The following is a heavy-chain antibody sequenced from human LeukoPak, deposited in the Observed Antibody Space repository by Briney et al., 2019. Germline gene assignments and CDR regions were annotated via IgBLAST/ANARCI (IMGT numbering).Heavy chain of an antibody. D-gene: IGHD6-19*01. CDR3: ATSTAIIAVAGKH. Sequence: SVKVSCKASGYTFTDYYMHWVRQAPGQGLEWMGWINPNSGGTNYAQKFQGRVTMTRDTSISTAYMELSRLRSDDTAVYYCATSTAIIAVAGKHWGQGTLVSVSS. CDR2: INPNSGGT. V-gene: IGHV1-2*02. J-gene: IGHJ1*01. CDR1: GYTFTDYY.